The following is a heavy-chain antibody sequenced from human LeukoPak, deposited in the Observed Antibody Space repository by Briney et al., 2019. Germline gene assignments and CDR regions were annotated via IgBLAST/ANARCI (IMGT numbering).Heavy chain of an antibody. D-gene: IGHD2-15*01. CDR3: ARGGPLYCSGGSCYSRPEGEYFDY. J-gene: IGHJ4*02. V-gene: IGHV4-39*07. CDR1: GGSISSSSYY. CDR2: IYYSGST. Sequence: PSETLSLTCTVSGGSISSSSYYWGWIRQPPGKGLEWIGSIYYSGSTYYNPSLKSRVTISVDTSKNQFSLKLGSVTAADTAVYYCARGGPLYCSGGSCYSRPEGEYFDYWGQGTLVTVSS.